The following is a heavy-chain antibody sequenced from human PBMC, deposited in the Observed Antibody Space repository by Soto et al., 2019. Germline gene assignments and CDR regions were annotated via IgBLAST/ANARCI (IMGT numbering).Heavy chain of an antibody. Sequence: QVQLVQSGAEVKKPGSSVKVSCKASGGTFSGYTISWVRQAPGQGLEWMGRIIPILGIANYAQKFQGRVTITADKSTSTAYMELSSLRSEDTAVYYCATITPRAENAFDIWGQGTMVTVSS. CDR2: IIPILGIA. V-gene: IGHV1-69*02. CDR1: GGTFSGYT. J-gene: IGHJ3*02. CDR3: ATITPRAENAFDI. D-gene: IGHD2-15*01.